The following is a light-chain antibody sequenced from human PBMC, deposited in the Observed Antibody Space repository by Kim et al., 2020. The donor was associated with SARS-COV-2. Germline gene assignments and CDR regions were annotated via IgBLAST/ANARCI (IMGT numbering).Light chain of an antibody. V-gene: IGKV1-5*01. Sequence: SASVGDRVTLTCRASQSISSWLAWYQQKPGKAPKLLIYDASSLESVVPSRFSGSGSGTEFTLTISSLQPDDFATYFCQQYNSYWTFGQGTKVEIK. CDR3: QQYNSYWT. CDR1: QSISSW. CDR2: DAS. J-gene: IGKJ1*01.